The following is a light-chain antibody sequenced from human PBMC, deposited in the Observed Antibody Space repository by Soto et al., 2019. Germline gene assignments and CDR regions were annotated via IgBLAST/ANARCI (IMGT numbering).Light chain of an antibody. V-gene: IGKV3-15*01. CDR1: QSVRSN. CDR3: QQYNNWLLIT. Sequence: EIMMTQSPATLSVSPGERATLSCRASQSVRSNLAWYQQKPGQSPRLLIYGASTRATGIPARFSGSGSGTQFTLTISSLQSEDFAVYYCQQYNNWLLITFGEGTLLEIK. J-gene: IGKJ5*01. CDR2: GAS.